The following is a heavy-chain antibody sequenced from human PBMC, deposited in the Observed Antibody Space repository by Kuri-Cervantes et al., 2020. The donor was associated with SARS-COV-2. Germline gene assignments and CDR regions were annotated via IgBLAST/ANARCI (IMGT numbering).Heavy chain of an antibody. CDR3: ATTYYYGSGSP. CDR1: GFTFSSYA. J-gene: IGHJ5*02. Sequence: GESLKISCAASGFTFSSYAMSWVRQAPGKGLGWVSAISGSGGSTYYADSVKGRFTISRDNSKNTLYLQMNSLRAEDTAVYYCATTYYYGSGSPWGQGTLVTVSS. CDR2: ISGSGGST. V-gene: IGHV3-23*01. D-gene: IGHD3-10*01.